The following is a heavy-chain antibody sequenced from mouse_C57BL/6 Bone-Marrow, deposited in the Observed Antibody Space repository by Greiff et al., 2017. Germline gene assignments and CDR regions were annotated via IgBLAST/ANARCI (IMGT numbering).Heavy chain of an antibody. CDR2: IDPETGGT. J-gene: IGHJ3*01. D-gene: IGHD1-1*01. CDR3: TDYYYGSSAWFAY. CDR1: GYTITDYE. V-gene: IGHV1-15*01. Sequence: VQGVESGAELVRPGASVTLSCKASGYTITDYEMHWVKQTPVHGLEWIGAIDPETGGTAYNQKFQGKAILTADKSSSTAYMELRSLTSEDSAVYYCTDYYYGSSAWFAYWGQGTLVTVSA.